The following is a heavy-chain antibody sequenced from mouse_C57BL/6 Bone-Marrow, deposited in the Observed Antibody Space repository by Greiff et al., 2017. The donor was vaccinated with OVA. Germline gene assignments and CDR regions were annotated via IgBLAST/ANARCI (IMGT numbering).Heavy chain of an antibody. CDR3: ARSMVTRAY. Sequence: QVQLQQPGAELVMPGASVKLSCKASGYTFTSYWMHWVKQRPGQGLEWIGEIDPSDSYTNYNQKFKGKSTLTVDKSSSTAYMQLSSLTSEDSAVYYCARSMVTRAYWGQGTLVTVSA. CDR2: IDPSDSYT. J-gene: IGHJ3*01. CDR1: GYTFTSYW. D-gene: IGHD2-2*01. V-gene: IGHV1-69*01.